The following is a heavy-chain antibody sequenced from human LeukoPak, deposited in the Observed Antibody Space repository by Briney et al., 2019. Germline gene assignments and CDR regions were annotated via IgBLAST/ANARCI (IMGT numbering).Heavy chain of an antibody. J-gene: IGHJ6*03. CDR3: AREGPPHYYYYMDV. CDR2: ISYDGSNK. Sequence: PGGSLRLSCAASGFTFSSYAMHWVRQAPGKGLEWVAVISYDGSNKYYADSVKGRFTISRDNSKNTLYLQMNSLRAEDTAVYYCAREGPPHYYYYMDVWGKGTTVTVSS. CDR1: GFTFSSYA. V-gene: IGHV3-30-3*01.